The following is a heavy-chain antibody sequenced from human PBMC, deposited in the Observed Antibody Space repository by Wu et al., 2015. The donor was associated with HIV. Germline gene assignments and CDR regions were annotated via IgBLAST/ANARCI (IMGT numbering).Heavy chain of an antibody. Sequence: QVQLVQSGAEVKKPGASVKVSCKASGYTFTGYYMHWVRQAPGQGLEWMGWINPNSGGTNYAQKFQGRVTMTRDTSISTAYMELSRLRSDDTAVYYCARVSAYCGGDCYSGPFDYWGQGTLVTVSS. CDR2: INPNSGGT. D-gene: IGHD2-21*01. CDR3: ARVSAYCGGDCYSGPFDY. V-gene: IGHV1-2*02. CDR1: GYTFTGYY. J-gene: IGHJ4*02.